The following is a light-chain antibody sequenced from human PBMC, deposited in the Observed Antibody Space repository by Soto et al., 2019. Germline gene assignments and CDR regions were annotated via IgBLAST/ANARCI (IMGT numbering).Light chain of an antibody. CDR3: AAWDDSLSGFYV. CDR1: SSNIGSYY. CDR2: RNN. J-gene: IGLJ1*01. V-gene: IGLV1-47*01. Sequence: QSVLTQPPSASGTPGQRGSISCSGSSSNIGSYYVYWYQQLPGTAPKLLIYRNNQRPSGVPDRFSGSKSGTSASLAISGLRSEDEADYYCAAWDDSLSGFYVFGTGTKVTVL.